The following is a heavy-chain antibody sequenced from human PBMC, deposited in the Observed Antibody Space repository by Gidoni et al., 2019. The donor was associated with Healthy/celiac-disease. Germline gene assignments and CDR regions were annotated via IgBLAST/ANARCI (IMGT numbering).Heavy chain of an antibody. CDR2: IYSSGST. V-gene: IGHV4-39*01. Sequence: QLQLQESGPGLVKPSETLSLTCTVSGGSISSSSYYWGWIRQPPGKGLEWIGSIYSSGSTYYNPSLKSRVTISVDTSKNQFSLKLSSVTAADTAVYYCAGGANDYGDQWYFDYWGQGTLVTVSS. D-gene: IGHD4-17*01. CDR1: GGSISSSSYY. J-gene: IGHJ4*02. CDR3: AGGANDYGDQWYFDY.